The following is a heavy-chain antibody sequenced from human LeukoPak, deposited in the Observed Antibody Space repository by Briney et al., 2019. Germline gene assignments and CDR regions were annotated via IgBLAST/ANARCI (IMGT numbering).Heavy chain of an antibody. V-gene: IGHV4-38-2*02. CDR3: ARYCRIAGAGYYYFDY. J-gene: IGHJ4*02. CDR2: IYHSGST. CDR1: GYSISRGYY. Sequence: SDTLSLTCSVSGYSISRGYYWGWIRQPPGKGLEWIGSIYHSGSTYYNPSLKSRVTISLYTSNNQVSLQLSSVTAADTAVYFCARYCRIAGAGYYYFDYWGQGTLVTVSS. D-gene: IGHD6-19*01.